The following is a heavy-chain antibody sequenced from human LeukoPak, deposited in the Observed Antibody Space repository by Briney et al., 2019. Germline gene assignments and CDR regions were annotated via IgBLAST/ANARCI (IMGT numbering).Heavy chain of an antibody. Sequence: GESLKISCKVSGYSXTNYWVGWVRQMPGKGLEWMGIVYPGDSDTRYRPSFEGQVTISADKSISTAYLQWSSLKASDTAMYYCARLKTYYYDSSGYWYFDLWGRGTLVTVSS. V-gene: IGHV5-51*01. CDR1: GYSXTNYW. CDR2: VYPGDSDT. D-gene: IGHD3-22*01. J-gene: IGHJ2*01. CDR3: ARLKTYYYDSSGYWYFDL.